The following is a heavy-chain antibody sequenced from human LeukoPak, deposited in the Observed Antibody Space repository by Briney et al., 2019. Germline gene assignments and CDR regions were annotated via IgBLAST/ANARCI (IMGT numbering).Heavy chain of an antibody. Sequence: GGSLRLSCAASGFTFSSYAMNWVRQAPGKGLEWVSALSGSAGSTYYADSVKGRFTISRDNSKNTLYLQMNSLRAEDTAVYYCAISYDDSLSGGFDYWGQGTLVTVSS. CDR1: GFTFSSYA. CDR2: LSGSAGST. D-gene: IGHD3-22*01. V-gene: IGHV3-23*01. CDR3: AISYDDSLSGGFDY. J-gene: IGHJ4*02.